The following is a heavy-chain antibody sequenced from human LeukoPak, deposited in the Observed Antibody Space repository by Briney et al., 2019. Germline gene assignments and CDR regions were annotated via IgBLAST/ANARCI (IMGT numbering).Heavy chain of an antibody. CDR1: GYSISSGYY. J-gene: IGHJ4*02. CDR3: ARHLSGYCSGGSCYSGTPVNFDY. CDR2: IYHSGST. V-gene: IGHV4-38-2*01. D-gene: IGHD2-15*01. Sequence: SETLSLTCAVSGYSISSGYYWGWIRQPPGKGLEWIGSIYHSGSTYYNPSLKSRVTISVDTSKNQFSLKLSSVTAADTAVYYCARHLSGYCSGGSCYSGTPVNFDYWGQGTLVTVSS.